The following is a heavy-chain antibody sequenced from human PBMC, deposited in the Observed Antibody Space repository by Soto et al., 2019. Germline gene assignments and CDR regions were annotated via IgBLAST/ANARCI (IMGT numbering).Heavy chain of an antibody. CDR3: ARGRLFDP. Sequence: SVKVSCKALGGTFNTYGITWMRQAPGQGLEWVGGIVPVFNITTYAQKLQGRLTITADRATNTAYMELDSLTAEDTAVYFCARGRLFDPWGQGXLVTVYS. V-gene: IGHV1-69*10. CDR2: IVPVFNIT. J-gene: IGHJ5*02. CDR1: GGTFNTYG. D-gene: IGHD5-12*01.